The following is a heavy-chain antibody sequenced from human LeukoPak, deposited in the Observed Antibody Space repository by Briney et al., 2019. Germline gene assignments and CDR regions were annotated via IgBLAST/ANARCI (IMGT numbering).Heavy chain of an antibody. V-gene: IGHV1-69*13. CDR3: ARGIPSVHYSYYMDV. D-gene: IGHD2-8*01. Sequence: SVKVSCKASGGTFSSYAISWVRQAPGQGLEWMGGIIPIFGTANYAQKFQGRVTITADESTSTAYMELSSLRSEDTAVYYCARGIPSVHYSYYMDVWGKGTTVTVSS. J-gene: IGHJ6*03. CDR1: GGTFSSYA. CDR2: IIPIFGTA.